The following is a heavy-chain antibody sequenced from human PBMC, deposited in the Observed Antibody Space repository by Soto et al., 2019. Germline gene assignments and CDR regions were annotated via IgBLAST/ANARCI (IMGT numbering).Heavy chain of an antibody. D-gene: IGHD6-13*01. CDR2: ISWNSGSI. Sequence: EVQLVESGGGLVQPGRSLRLSCAASGFTFDDYAMHWVRQAPGKGLEWVSGISWNSGSIGYADSVKGRFTISRDNAKNSLYLQMNSLRAEDTALYYCAKDNAYSSSLRYYYYYGMDVWGQGTTVTVSS. V-gene: IGHV3-9*01. CDR1: GFTFDDYA. J-gene: IGHJ6*02. CDR3: AKDNAYSSSLRYYYYYGMDV.